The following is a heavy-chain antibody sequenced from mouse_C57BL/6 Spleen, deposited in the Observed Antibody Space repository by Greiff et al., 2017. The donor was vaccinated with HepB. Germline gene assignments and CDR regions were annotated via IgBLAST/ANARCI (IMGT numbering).Heavy chain of an antibody. CDR2: SRNKANDYTT. Sequence: EVQLVESGGGLVQSGRSLRLSCATSGFTFSDFYMEWVRQAPGKGLEWIAASRNKANDYTTEYSASVKGRFIVSRDTSQSILYLQMNALRAEDTAIYYCARLDSSDAMDYWGQGTSVTVSS. CDR3: ARLDSSDAMDY. V-gene: IGHV7-1*01. D-gene: IGHD3-2*02. CDR1: GFTFSDFY. J-gene: IGHJ4*01.